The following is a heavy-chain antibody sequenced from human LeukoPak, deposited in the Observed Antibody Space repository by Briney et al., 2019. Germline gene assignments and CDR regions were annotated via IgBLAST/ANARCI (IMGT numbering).Heavy chain of an antibody. J-gene: IGHJ4*02. CDR3: AKDRIPSSGSESDY. D-gene: IGHD3-22*01. V-gene: IGHV3-23*01. Sequence: GGSLRLSCAASGFTFSSYAMSWVRQAPGKGLEWVSAISGSGGRTYYTDSVKGRFTISRDNSKNTLYLQMNSLRAEDTAVYYCAKDRIPSSGSESDYWGQGTLVTVSS. CDR1: GFTFSSYA. CDR2: ISGSGGRT.